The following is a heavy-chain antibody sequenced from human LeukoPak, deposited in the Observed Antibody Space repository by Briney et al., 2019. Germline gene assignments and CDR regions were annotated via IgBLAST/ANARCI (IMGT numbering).Heavy chain of an antibody. Sequence: GASVNVSCKASGGTFSSYAISWVRQAPGQGLEWMGGIIPIFGTANYAQKFQGRVTITADESTSTAYMELSSLRSEDTAVYYCAGDDPRRTYYDILTGYYPLLAWGQGTLVTVSS. J-gene: IGHJ4*02. D-gene: IGHD3-9*01. CDR1: GGTFSSYA. CDR3: AGDDPRRTYYDILTGYYPLLA. V-gene: IGHV1-69*13. CDR2: IIPIFGTA.